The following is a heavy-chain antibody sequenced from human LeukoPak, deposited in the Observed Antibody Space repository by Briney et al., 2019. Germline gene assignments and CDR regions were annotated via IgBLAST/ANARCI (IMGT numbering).Heavy chain of an antibody. CDR2: LLYDGNHK. CDR1: GFTFSSYG. V-gene: IGHV3-30*18. J-gene: IGHJ4*02. D-gene: IGHD1-26*01. CDR3: AKDDRRLVGATDY. Sequence: GRSLRLSCAGSGFTFSSYGMHWVRQAPGKGLEWLAVLLYDGNHKYYADSVKGRFTISRDNSKNTLFLQMNSLRAEDTAVYYCAKDDRRLVGATDYWGQGTLVTVSS.